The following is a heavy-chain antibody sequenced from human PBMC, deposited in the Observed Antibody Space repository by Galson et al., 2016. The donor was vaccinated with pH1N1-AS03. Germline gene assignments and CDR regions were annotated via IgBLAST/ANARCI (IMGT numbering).Heavy chain of an antibody. CDR2: VHLDGVD. CDR1: GFSLGTTSVG. CDR3: TKTSGYDFDF. Sequence: PALVKPTQTLTLTCSFSGFSLGTTSVGLAWIRQPPGEALEWLAPVHLDGVDRLSPSLRGRLAITKDTSKNQVVLTMTNMGPADTGTYFCTKTSGYDFDFWGQGAPVTVS. V-gene: IGHV2-5*02. J-gene: IGHJ4*02. D-gene: IGHD5-12*01.